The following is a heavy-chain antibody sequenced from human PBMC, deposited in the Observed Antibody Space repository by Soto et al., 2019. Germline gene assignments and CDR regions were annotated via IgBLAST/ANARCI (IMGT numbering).Heavy chain of an antibody. V-gene: IGHV3-33*01. CDR2: IWNAGNNK. Sequence: GGSLRLSCAASGFTFSSHAMNWVRQAPGKGLEWVALIWNAGNNKYYTDAGSVKGRFTVSRDNSRNALYLEMNSVRADDTAVYYCARGPDYRNLGYFDYWGKGTLVTVSS. D-gene: IGHD4-4*01. CDR3: ARGPDYRNLGYFDY. CDR1: GFTFSSHA. J-gene: IGHJ4*02.